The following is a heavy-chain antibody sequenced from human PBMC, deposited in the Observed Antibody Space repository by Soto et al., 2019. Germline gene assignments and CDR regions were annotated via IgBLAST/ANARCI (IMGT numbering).Heavy chain of an antibody. V-gene: IGHV3-23*01. CDR1: GFNFRKFA. D-gene: IGHD2-8*02. CDR2: MSERSGPP. J-gene: IGHJ2*01. CDR3: AKDQDNTDQYWIFDL. Sequence: ELQLLESGGDSVQPGGSLRLSCAASGFNFRKFAMSWVRQAPGKGLEWVSGMSERSGPPLYADSVKGRFTISRDNSKSTLHLEMNSLRPEDTAVYYCAKDQDNTDQYWIFDLWGRGTLVTVSS.